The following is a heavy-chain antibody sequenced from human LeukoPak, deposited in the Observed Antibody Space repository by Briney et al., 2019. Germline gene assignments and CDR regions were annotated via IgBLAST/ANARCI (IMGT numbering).Heavy chain of an antibody. D-gene: IGHD4/OR15-4a*01. V-gene: IGHV4-39*02. J-gene: IGHJ2*01. CDR1: GDSISSSSYY. CDR3: ARGRRIVVLPGRGYFDL. CDR2: IYYAGST. Sequence: PSETLSLTCNVSGDSISSSSYYWSWIRVPPGKGLERIGSIYYAGSTYYNPSLKSRVTLSVDTSTNHFSLNIKSVTAADTAMYYCARGRRIVVLPGRGYFDLWGRGTLVTVSS.